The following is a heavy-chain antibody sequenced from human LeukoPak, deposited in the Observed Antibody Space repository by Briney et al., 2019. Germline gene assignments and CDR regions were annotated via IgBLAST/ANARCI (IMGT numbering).Heavy chain of an antibody. V-gene: IGHV3-23*01. CDR3: AKMVHTEQWLVPFDY. Sequence: GGSLRLSCAASGXTFSNFAVNWVRQAPGKGQEWVSAISGSGGSTYYADSVKGRFTISRDNSKNTLYLQMNSLRAEDTAVYYCAKMVHTEQWLVPFDYWGQGTLVTVSS. CDR1: GXTFSNFA. D-gene: IGHD6-19*01. CDR2: ISGSGGST. J-gene: IGHJ4*02.